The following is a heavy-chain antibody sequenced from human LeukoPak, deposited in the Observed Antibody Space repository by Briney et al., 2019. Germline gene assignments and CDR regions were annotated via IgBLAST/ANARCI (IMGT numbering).Heavy chain of an antibody. CDR2: IYPVDSGT. Sequence: GESLKISCKGSGYSLSTYWIAWVRQMPGKGLEWMGIIYPVDSGTRYSPSFQGQVTISADKSISTAYLQWSSLKASDTAMYYCARLLPHLGSLDPWGQGTLVTVSS. CDR1: GYSLSTYW. V-gene: IGHV5-51*01. D-gene: IGHD2-15*01. J-gene: IGHJ5*02. CDR3: ARLLPHLGSLDP.